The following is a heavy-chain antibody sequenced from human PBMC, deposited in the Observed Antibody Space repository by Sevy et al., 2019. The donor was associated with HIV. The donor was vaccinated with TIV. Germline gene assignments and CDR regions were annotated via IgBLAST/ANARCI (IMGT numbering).Heavy chain of an antibody. V-gene: IGHV3-21*01. CDR3: ARDGGSRRFDP. D-gene: IGHD6-13*01. CDR1: GFTFSSYT. J-gene: IGHJ5*02. CDR2: ISSGSSYL. Sequence: GGSLRLSCAASGFTFSSYTMHWVRQAPGKGLEWVSSISSGSSYLYYADSLRGRFTISRDNANNSLYLQINSLRDEDTGVYYCARDGGSRRFDPWGQGTLVTVSS.